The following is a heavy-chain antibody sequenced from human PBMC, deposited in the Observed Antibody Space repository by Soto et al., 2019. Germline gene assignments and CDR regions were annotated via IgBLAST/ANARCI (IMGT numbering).Heavy chain of an antibody. Sequence: QVQLVQSGVEVKKPGASVKVSCKASGYTFTSYNMHWVRQAPGQGLEWAGLINPLGFSTTYAQKFQGRVTMTRDTSTSTVYMELTNLRYDDTAVYYCARAAGRFRQIYWFDPWDQGTLVTVSP. J-gene: IGHJ5*02. V-gene: IGHV1-46*01. CDR3: ARAAGRFRQIYWFDP. CDR1: GYTFTSYN. D-gene: IGHD3-3*01. CDR2: INPLGFST.